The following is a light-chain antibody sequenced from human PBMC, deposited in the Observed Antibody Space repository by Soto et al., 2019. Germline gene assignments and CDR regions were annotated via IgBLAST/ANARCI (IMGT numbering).Light chain of an antibody. CDR2: SNN. CDR3: AAWDDSLNGYV. Sequence: LTQPPSASGTPGQRVTISCSGSSSNIGRNTVNWYQQLPGTAPKLLIYSNNQRPSGVPDRFSGSKPGTSASLAISGLQSEDEADYHCAAWDDSLNGYVFGTGTKVTVL. J-gene: IGLJ1*01. CDR1: SSNIGRNT. V-gene: IGLV1-44*01.